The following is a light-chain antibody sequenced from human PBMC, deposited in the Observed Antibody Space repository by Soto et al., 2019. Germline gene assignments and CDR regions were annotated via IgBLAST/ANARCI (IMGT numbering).Light chain of an antibody. CDR2: HVN. J-gene: IGLJ1*01. CDR3: FSYSTSSSLYV. V-gene: IGLV2-14*03. Sequence: SVLTLDPAVSGTISQSITISCTGTISDIAAYNYVSWYQQHPGRAPKLLIYHVNTRPSGISNRFSGSKSGDTASLTISGLQAEDEAEYSCFSYSTSSSLYVFGSGTKVTVL. CDR1: ISDIAAYNY.